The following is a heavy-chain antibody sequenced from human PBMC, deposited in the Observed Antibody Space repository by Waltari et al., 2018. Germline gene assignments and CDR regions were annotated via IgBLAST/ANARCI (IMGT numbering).Heavy chain of an antibody. D-gene: IGHD3-10*01. CDR1: GFTFSSSG. Sequence: QVQLVESGGGVVQPGRSLRLSCAASGFTFSSSGMHWVRQAPGKGLEWVAVISYDGSNKYYADSVKGRFTISRDNSKNTLYLQMNSLRAEDTAVYYCAKEGGSGSYYYYYYGMDVWGQGTTVTVSS. J-gene: IGHJ6*02. CDR3: AKEGGSGSYYYYYYGMDV. CDR2: ISYDGSNK. V-gene: IGHV3-30*18.